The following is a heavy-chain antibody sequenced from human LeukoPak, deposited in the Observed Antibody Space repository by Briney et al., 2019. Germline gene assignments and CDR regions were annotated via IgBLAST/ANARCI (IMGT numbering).Heavy chain of an antibody. V-gene: IGHV3-7*03. D-gene: IGHD2-2*02. J-gene: IGHJ3*02. Sequence: GGSLRLSCAASGFTFSRYWVSWVRQAPGKGLEWVANIKQDGSEKYYVDSVKGRFTISRDSAKNSLYLQMNSLRAEDTAVYYCAKDGCSSTSCYTLDAFDIWGQGTMVTVSS. CDR3: AKDGCSSTSCYTLDAFDI. CDR2: IKQDGSEK. CDR1: GFTFSRYW.